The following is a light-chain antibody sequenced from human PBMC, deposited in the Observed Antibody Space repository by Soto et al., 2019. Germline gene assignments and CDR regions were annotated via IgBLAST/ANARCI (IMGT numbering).Light chain of an antibody. V-gene: IGLV2-14*01. J-gene: IGLJ1*01. CDR2: DVS. CDR1: SSDVGGYNY. CDR3: SSFTSSNTYV. Sequence: QSALPQPASVSGSPGQSIIISCTGTSSDVGGYNYVSWYQQYPGKAPKLMIYDVSNRPSGVSNRCSGSKSGNTASLTISGLQADDEADYYCSSFTSSNTYVFGTGTKLTVL.